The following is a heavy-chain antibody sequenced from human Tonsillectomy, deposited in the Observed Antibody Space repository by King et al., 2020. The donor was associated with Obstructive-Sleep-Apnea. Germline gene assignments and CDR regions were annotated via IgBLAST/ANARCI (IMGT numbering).Heavy chain of an antibody. J-gene: IGHJ4*02. Sequence: LPLQESGPGLVKPSETLSLTCTVSGGSISSSSYYWGWIRQPPGKGLEWIGXIYYSGSTYYNPSLKSRVTITVDTSKNQFSLKLISVTAADTAVYYCARPPIAGAGTGVDYWGQGTLVTVSS. D-gene: IGHD6-13*01. CDR1: GGSISSSSYY. V-gene: IGHV4-39*01. CDR3: ARPPIAGAGTGVDY. CDR2: IYYSGST.